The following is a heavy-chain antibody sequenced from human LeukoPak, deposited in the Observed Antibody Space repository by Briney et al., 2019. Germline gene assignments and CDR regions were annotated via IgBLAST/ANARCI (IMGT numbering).Heavy chain of an antibody. CDR1: GASISSYQ. Sequence: SETLSLACTVSGASISSYQWSWIRQPPGKGLEWIGFIFYTGSTNYNRSLKSRVTISADTSKRQFSLKLSSVTAADTAVYYCARDLRRDGYNRGAFDIWGQGTVVTVSS. CDR3: ARDLRRDGYNRGAFDI. CDR2: IFYTGST. J-gene: IGHJ3*02. D-gene: IGHD5-24*01. V-gene: IGHV4-59*01.